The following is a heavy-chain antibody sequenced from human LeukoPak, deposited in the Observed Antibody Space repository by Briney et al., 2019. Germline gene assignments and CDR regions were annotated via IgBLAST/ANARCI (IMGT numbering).Heavy chain of an antibody. CDR3: AKSYYDSSGFEY. D-gene: IGHD3-22*01. CDR1: GLTFKKYA. Sequence: GGSLRLLCAASGLTFKKYAMAWVRQSPGKGLEWVSPISDTGGRTYYADSVKGRYTISRENSKNTVYLQMNSLRAEDTAIYYCAKSYYDSSGFEYWGQGTLVTVSS. J-gene: IGHJ4*02. CDR2: ISDTGGRT. V-gene: IGHV3-23*01.